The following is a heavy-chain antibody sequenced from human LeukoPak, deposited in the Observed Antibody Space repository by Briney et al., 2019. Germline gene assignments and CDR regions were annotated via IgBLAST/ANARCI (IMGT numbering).Heavy chain of an antibody. CDR1: GYTFTGYY. CDR2: INPNSGGT. D-gene: IGHD3-16*01. J-gene: IGHJ4*02. Sequence: ASVKVSCKASGYTFTGYYMHWVRQAPGQGLEWMGWINPNSGGTNYAQKFQGRVTMTRDTSISTAYMELGRLRSDDTAVYYCARGRGGATPSYPDYWGQGTLVTVSS. V-gene: IGHV1-2*02. CDR3: ARGRGGATPSYPDY.